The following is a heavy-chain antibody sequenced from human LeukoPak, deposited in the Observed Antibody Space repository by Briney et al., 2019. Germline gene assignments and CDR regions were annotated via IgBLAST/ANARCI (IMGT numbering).Heavy chain of an antibody. CDR3: ARGEWLVLGDH. CDR2: INHNSGGT. Sequence: ASVKVSCKASGYNFNAYYMHWVRQAPGQGLEWMGWINHNSGGTNYAQKFQGRVTLTGDTSINTDYMEVNRLTSDDTVVYYCARGEWLVLGDHWGQGTPVTVSS. J-gene: IGHJ4*02. V-gene: IGHV1-2*02. CDR1: GYNFNAYY. D-gene: IGHD3-3*01.